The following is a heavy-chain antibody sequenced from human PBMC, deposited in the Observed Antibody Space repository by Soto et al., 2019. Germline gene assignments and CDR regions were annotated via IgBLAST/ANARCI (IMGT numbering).Heavy chain of an antibody. V-gene: IGHV3-30-3*01. CDR3: ARSPVDYDFWSGHLQHYYYYGMDV. CDR2: ISYYGSNK. D-gene: IGHD3-3*01. Sequence: GSLLRSCAASGSTFSSYAMHWVRQAPGKGLEWVAVISYYGSNKYYADSVKGRFTISRDNSKNTLYLQMNSLRVEDTAVYYCARSPVDYDFWSGHLQHYYYYGMDVWGQGTKVTVSS. CDR1: GSTFSSYA. J-gene: IGHJ6*02.